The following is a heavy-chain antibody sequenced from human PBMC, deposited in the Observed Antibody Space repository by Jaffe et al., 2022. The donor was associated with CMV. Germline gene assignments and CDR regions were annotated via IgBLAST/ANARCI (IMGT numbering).Heavy chain of an antibody. CDR1: GFTFSSYG. V-gene: IGHV3-30*18. J-gene: IGHJ6*02. CDR2: ISYDGSNK. Sequence: QVQLVESGGGVVQPGRSLRLSCAASGFTFSSYGMHWVRQAPGKGLEWVAVISYDGSNKYYADSVKGRFTISRDNSKNTLYLQMNSLRAEDTAVYYCAKRSGYSNYGFPYYYYYGMDVWGQGTTVTVSS. CDR3: AKRSGYSNYGFPYYYYYGMDV. D-gene: IGHD4-4*01.